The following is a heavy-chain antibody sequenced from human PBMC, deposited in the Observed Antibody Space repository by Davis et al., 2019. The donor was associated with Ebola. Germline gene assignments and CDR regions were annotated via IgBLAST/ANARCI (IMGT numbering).Heavy chain of an antibody. Sequence: GGSLRFSCAASGFTVSSNYMSWVRQAPGKGLEWVSVIYSGGSTYYADSVKGRFTISRDNSKNTLYLQMNSLRAEDTAVYYCARVLLWFGELGAAEYFQHWGQGTLVTVSS. CDR2: IYSGGST. CDR1: GFTVSSNY. V-gene: IGHV3-66*01. D-gene: IGHD3-10*01. CDR3: ARVLLWFGELGAAEYFQH. J-gene: IGHJ1*01.